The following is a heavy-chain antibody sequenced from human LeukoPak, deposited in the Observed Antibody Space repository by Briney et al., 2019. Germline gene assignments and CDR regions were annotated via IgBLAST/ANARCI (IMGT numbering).Heavy chain of an antibody. Sequence: GASVKVSCKASGGTFSSYAISWVRQAPGQGLEWMGRIIPILGIANYAQKFQGRVTITADKSTSTAYMELSSLRSEDTAVYYCAREYSGLDAFDIWGQGTMVTVSS. CDR1: GGTFSSYA. D-gene: IGHD5-12*01. CDR3: AREYSGLDAFDI. J-gene: IGHJ3*02. CDR2: IIPILGIA. V-gene: IGHV1-69*04.